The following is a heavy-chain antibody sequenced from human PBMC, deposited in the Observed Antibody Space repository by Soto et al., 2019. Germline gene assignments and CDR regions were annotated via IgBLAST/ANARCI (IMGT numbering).Heavy chain of an antibody. D-gene: IGHD3-16*01. Sequence: QVQLVESGGGLVKPGGSLRLSCAASGFTFSDYYMSWIRQAPGKGLEYISYISSGGSFIYYADSVKGRFTISRDTAKTSLYRQMNSLRAEDTALYYCARHRYYEGSVPGYGMDVWGQGTTVTVSS. CDR3: ARHRYYEGSVPGYGMDV. V-gene: IGHV3-11*01. CDR1: GFTFSDYY. CDR2: ISSGGSFI. J-gene: IGHJ6*02.